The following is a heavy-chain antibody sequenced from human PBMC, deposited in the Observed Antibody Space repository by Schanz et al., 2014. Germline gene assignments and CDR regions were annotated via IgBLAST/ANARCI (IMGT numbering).Heavy chain of an antibody. CDR2: ISYSGST. Sequence: QVQLQESGPGLVKPSQTLSLTCTVSGGSVSSGGDYWSWIRQHPGKGLEWIGFISYSGSTYYNPSLKSRVTISEDRPKSQFSVRLDSETAADTAVYYCAIREKPYDPFAAWGQGALVTVSS. CDR3: AIREKPYDPFAA. CDR1: GGSVSSGGDY. J-gene: IGHJ4*02. V-gene: IGHV4-31*09. D-gene: IGHD3-22*01.